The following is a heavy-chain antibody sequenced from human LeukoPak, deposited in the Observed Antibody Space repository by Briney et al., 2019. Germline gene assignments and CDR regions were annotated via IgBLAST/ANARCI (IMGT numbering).Heavy chain of an antibody. CDR3: AREGLDISGLSDAFDI. D-gene: IGHD2-21*01. J-gene: IGHJ3*02. CDR2: ISYDGSDK. CDR1: GFTFTNNA. Sequence: GGSLRLSCVASGFTFTNNAMHWVRQAPGKGLEWVAIISYDGSDKFYADSVKGRFTIARDNAKNSLYLQMNSLRAEDTAVYYCAREGLDISGLSDAFDIWGQGTMVTVSS. V-gene: IGHV3-30-3*01.